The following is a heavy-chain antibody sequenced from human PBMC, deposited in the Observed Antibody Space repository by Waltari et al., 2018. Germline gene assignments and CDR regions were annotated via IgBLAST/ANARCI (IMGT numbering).Heavy chain of an antibody. V-gene: IGHV3-30*18. Sequence: QVQLVESGGGVVQPGRSLRLSCAASGFTFSSYGMHWVRQAPGKGLEWVAVISYDGSNKYYADSVKGRFTISRDNSKNTLYLQMNSLRAEDTAVYYCAKDKQWLVLTPRGGVDYWGQGTLVTVSS. CDR3: AKDKQWLVLTPRGGVDY. CDR2: ISYDGSNK. CDR1: GFTFSSYG. D-gene: IGHD6-19*01. J-gene: IGHJ4*02.